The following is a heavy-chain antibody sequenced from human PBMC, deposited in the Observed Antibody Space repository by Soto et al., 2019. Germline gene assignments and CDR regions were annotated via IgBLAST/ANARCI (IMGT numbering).Heavy chain of an antibody. Sequence: SETLSLTCTVSGGSISSCDYYWSWIRQPPGKGLEWIGYIYYSGSTYYNPSLKSRVTISVDTSKNQFSLKLSSVTAADTAVYYCARRTCSGGSCYNDFWGQGALVTVSS. D-gene: IGHD2-15*01. CDR3: ARRTCSGGSCYNDF. J-gene: IGHJ4*02. V-gene: IGHV4-30-4*01. CDR2: IYYSGST. CDR1: GGSISSCDYY.